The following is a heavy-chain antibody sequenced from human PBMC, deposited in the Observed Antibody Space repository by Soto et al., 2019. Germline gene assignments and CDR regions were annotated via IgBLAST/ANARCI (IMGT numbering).Heavy chain of an antibody. Sequence: QVQLVQSGAEVKKPGSSVKVSCKASGDTFSSYAINWVRQAPGQGLEWMGGIIPMFGTANYAQKFKGRVMITAGESTSTVYMELSSLRSEDTAVYYCARVGPAHYYDSSGYYSPLDYWGQGTLVTVSS. CDR1: GDTFSSYA. J-gene: IGHJ4*02. CDR3: ARVGPAHYYDSSGYYSPLDY. V-gene: IGHV1-69*01. D-gene: IGHD3-22*01. CDR2: IIPMFGTA.